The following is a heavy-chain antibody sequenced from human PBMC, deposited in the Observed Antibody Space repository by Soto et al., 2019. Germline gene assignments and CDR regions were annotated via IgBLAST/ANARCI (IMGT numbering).Heavy chain of an antibody. Sequence: QVHLQESGPGLVKPSGTLSLICTVSGDSITRNSHCGSWVRQPPGKGLEWIGEIHHSGSPNYNPSFKCRVTISVDNPTNQFSLQLSSVPDADTAVYHWARGSDYTGEDWGRGILVTV. D-gene: IGHD3-16*01. CDR1: GDSITRNSHC. CDR2: IHHSGSP. V-gene: IGHV4-4*02. J-gene: IGHJ4*02. CDR3: ARGSDYTGED.